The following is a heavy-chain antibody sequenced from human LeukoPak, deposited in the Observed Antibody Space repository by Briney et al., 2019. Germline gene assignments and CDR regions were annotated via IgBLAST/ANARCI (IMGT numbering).Heavy chain of an antibody. CDR2: IYHSGST. Sequence: SETLSLTCAVSGYSISSGYYWGWIRQPPGEGLEGFGSIYHSGSTYYNPSLKSRVTISVDTSKNQFSLKLSCVTAADTAVYYCARGRDFWSGYYSVYYFDYWGQGTLVTVSS. D-gene: IGHD3-3*01. CDR3: ARGRDFWSGYYSVYYFDY. J-gene: IGHJ4*02. CDR1: GYSISSGYY. V-gene: IGHV4-38-2*01.